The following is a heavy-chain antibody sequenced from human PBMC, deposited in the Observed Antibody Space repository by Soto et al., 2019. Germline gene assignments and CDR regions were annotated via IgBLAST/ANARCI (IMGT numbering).Heavy chain of an antibody. CDR2: ISSSSSYI. Sequence: EVQLVESGGGLVKPGGSLRLSCAASGFTFSSYSMNWVRQAPGKGLEWVSSISSSSSYIYYADSVKGRFTISRDSAKNSLYLQMNSLRAEDTAVYYCARPNYYYDSSGYYGYWGQGTLVTVSS. D-gene: IGHD3-22*01. V-gene: IGHV3-21*01. J-gene: IGHJ4*02. CDR1: GFTFSSYS. CDR3: ARPNYYYDSSGYYGY.